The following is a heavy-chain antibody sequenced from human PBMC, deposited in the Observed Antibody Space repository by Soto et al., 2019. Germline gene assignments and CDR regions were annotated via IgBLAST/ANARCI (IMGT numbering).Heavy chain of an antibody. D-gene: IGHD2-21*02. CDR1: GFTFSSYE. J-gene: IGHJ5*02. CDR3: ARDRAGYCGGDCYPYNWFDP. Sequence: GGSLRLSCAASGFTFSSYEKNWVRQAPGKGLEWVSYISSSGSTIYYADSVKGRFTISRDNAKNSLYLQMNSLRAEDTAVYYCARDRAGYCGGDCYPYNWFDPWGQGTMVTVYS. CDR2: ISSSGSTI. V-gene: IGHV3-48*03.